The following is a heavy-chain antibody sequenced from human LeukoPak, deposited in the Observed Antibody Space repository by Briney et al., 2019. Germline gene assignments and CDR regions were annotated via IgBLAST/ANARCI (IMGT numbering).Heavy chain of an antibody. D-gene: IGHD1-26*01. J-gene: IGHJ4*02. CDR2: ISGSGGST. V-gene: IGHV3-23*01. CDR1: GFTFSSYG. Sequence: GGSLRLSCAASGFTFSSYGMSWVRQAPGKGLEWVSAISGSGGSTYYADSVKGRFTISRDNSKNTLYLQMNSLRAEDTAVYYCAKDRGVGGTYAWVFDYWGQGTLVTVSS. CDR3: AKDRGVGGTYAWVFDY.